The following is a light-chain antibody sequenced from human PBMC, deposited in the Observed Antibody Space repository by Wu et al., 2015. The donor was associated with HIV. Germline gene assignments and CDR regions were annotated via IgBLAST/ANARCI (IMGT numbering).Light chain of an antibody. CDR3: QQSYSTPYS. J-gene: IGKJ2*03. CDR2: GIS. CDR1: QSVRDD. V-gene: IGKV3-15*01. Sequence: EIVMTQSPATLSVSPGGRATLSCRASQSVRDDLAWYQQKPGQAPRLLIYGISTRATGVPARFSDSRSGTDFTLTISSLQPEDFATYYCQQSYSTPYSFGQGTKLEIK.